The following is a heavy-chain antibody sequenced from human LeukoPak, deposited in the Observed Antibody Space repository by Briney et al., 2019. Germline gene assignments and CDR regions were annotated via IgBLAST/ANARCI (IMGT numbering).Heavy chain of an antibody. J-gene: IGHJ6*03. CDR2: ISSSGSTI. Sequence: PGGSLKLSCAASGFTFSDYYMSWIRQAPGKGLEWVSYISSSGSTIYYADSVKGRFTISRDNAKNSLYLQMNSLRAEDTAVYYCARDPPKPGEDYYYYYYMDVWGKGTTVTVSS. CDR3: ARDPPKPGEDYYYYYYMDV. CDR1: GFTFSDYY. V-gene: IGHV3-11*01. D-gene: IGHD7-27*01.